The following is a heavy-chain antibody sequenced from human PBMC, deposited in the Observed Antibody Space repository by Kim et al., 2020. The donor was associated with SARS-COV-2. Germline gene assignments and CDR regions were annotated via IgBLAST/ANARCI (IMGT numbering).Heavy chain of an antibody. Sequence: SVKVSCKASGGTFSSYAISWVRQAPGQGLEWMGGIIPIFGTANYAQKFQGRVTITADESTSTAYMELSSLRSEDTAVYYCASRLWSGYYPAQSHYYYGMDVWGQGTTVTVSS. CDR1: GGTFSSYA. V-gene: IGHV1-69*13. D-gene: IGHD3-3*01. CDR3: ASRLWSGYYPAQSHYYYGMDV. CDR2: IIPIFGTA. J-gene: IGHJ6*02.